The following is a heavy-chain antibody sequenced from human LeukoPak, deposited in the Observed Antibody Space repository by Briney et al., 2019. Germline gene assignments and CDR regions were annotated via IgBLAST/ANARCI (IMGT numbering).Heavy chain of an antibody. CDR3: ARDSGFGETVDY. Sequence: SETLSLTCTVSGGSISSSRYYWGWIRQPPGKGLEWIGSIYYSGSTYYNPSLKSRVTISVDKSKNQFSLKLSSVTAADTAVYYCARDSGFGETVDYWGQGTLVTVSS. J-gene: IGHJ4*02. CDR2: IYYSGST. V-gene: IGHV4-39*07. D-gene: IGHD3-10*01. CDR1: GGSISSSRYY.